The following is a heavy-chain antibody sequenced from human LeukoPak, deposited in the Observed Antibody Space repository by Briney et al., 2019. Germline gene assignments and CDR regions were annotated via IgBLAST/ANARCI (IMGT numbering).Heavy chain of an antibody. CDR1: GFTFSNYA. CDR2: ISGSGGST. D-gene: IGHD4-17*01. Sequence: GGSLRLSCAASGFTFSNYAMSWVRQAPGKGLDWVSAISGSGGSTYYADAVKGRFTISRDNSKNTLYLQMNSLRAEDTAVYYCAKRDGDYGTHFDYWGQGTLVTVSS. CDR3: AKRDGDYGTHFDY. J-gene: IGHJ4*02. V-gene: IGHV3-23*01.